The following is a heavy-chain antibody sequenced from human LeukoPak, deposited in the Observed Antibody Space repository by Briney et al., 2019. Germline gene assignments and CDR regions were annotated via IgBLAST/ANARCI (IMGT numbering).Heavy chain of an antibody. Sequence: GASVKVSCKASGYTLTSYYMHWVRQAPGQGLEWMGWISAYNGNTNYAQKLQGRVTMTTDTSTSTAYMELRSLRSDDTAVYYCARDLKQWLPSPSYYYGMDVWGQGTTVTVSS. CDR2: ISAYNGNT. CDR3: ARDLKQWLPSPSYYYGMDV. CDR1: GYTLTSYY. J-gene: IGHJ6*02. V-gene: IGHV1-18*04. D-gene: IGHD6-19*01.